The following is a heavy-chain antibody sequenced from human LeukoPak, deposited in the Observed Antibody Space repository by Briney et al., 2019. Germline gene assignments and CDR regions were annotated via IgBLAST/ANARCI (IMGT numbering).Heavy chain of an antibody. CDR3: ARDWDYGSGTR. D-gene: IGHD3-10*01. V-gene: IGHV3-21*01. CDR1: GFTFSSYS. Sequence: GGSLRPSCAASGFTFSSYSMNWVRQAPGKGLEWVSSISSSSYIYYADSVKGRFTISRDNAKNSLYLQMNSLRAEDTAVYYCARDWDYGSGTRWGQGTLVTVSS. J-gene: IGHJ4*02. CDR2: ISSSSYI.